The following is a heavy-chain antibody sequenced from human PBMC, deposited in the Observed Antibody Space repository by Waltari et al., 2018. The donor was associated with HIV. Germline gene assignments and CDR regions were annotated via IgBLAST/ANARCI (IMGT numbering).Heavy chain of an antibody. CDR1: GFTFSRYA. CDR3: ARPKYSYGYHFDY. J-gene: IGHJ4*02. V-gene: IGHV3-30*04. D-gene: IGHD5-18*01. CDR2: ISYDGSNK. Sequence: QVQLVESGGGVVQPGRSLRRSCAASGFTFSRYAMHGVRQAPGKGLEWVAVISYDGSNKYYADSVKGRFTISRDNSKNTLYLQMNSLRAEDTAVYYCARPKYSYGYHFDYWGQGTLVTVSS.